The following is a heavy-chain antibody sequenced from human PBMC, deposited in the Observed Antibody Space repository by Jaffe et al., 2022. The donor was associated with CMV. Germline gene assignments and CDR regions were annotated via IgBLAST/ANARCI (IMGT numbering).Heavy chain of an antibody. V-gene: IGHV4-59*01. CDR2: IYYSGST. D-gene: IGHD2-2*01. J-gene: IGHJ6*02. CDR3: ARDRGVVVPAATYYYYYGMDV. Sequence: QVQLQESGPGLVKPSETLSLTCTVSGGSISSYYWSWIRQPPGKGLEWIGYIYYSGSTNYNPSLKSRVTISVDTSKNQFSLKLSSVTAADTAVYYCARDRGVVVPAATYYYYYGMDVWGQGTTVTVSS. CDR1: GGSISSYY.